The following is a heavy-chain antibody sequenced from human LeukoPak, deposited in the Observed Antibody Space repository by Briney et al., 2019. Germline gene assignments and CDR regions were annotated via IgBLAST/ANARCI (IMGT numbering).Heavy chain of an antibody. CDR2: IYYSGST. Sequence: SETLSLTCTVSGGPISSYYWSWIRQPPGKGLEWIGYIYYSGSTNYNPSLKSRVTISTDTSKNQFSLKLSSVTAADTAVYYCARSLFGGYSHAFDYWGQGTLVTVSS. D-gene: IGHD2-15*01. CDR1: GGPISSYY. V-gene: IGHV4-59*01. CDR3: ARSLFGGYSHAFDY. J-gene: IGHJ4*02.